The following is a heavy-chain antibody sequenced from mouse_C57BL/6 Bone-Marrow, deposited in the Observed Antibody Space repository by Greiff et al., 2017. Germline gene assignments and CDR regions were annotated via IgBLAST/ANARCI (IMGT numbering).Heavy chain of an antibody. Sequence: EVMLVESGGDLVKPGGSLKLSCAASGFTFSSYGMSWVRQTPDKRLEWVATISSGGSYTYYTDSVKGRFTISRDNAKNTLYLQRSSLKSEDTAMYYCARSFYDWFAYWGQGTLVTVSA. D-gene: IGHD2-3*01. CDR3: ARSFYDWFAY. V-gene: IGHV5-6*01. CDR2: ISSGGSYT. CDR1: GFTFSSYG. J-gene: IGHJ3*01.